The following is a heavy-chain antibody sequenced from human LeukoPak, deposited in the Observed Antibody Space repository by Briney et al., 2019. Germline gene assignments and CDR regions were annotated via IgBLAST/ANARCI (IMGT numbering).Heavy chain of an antibody. D-gene: IGHD5-24*01. Sequence: PSETLSLTCTVSGGSISSGGYYWSWIRQPPGKGLEWIGYIYHSGSTYYNPSLKSRVTISVDRSKNQFSLKLSSVTAADTAVYYCARFSPYRDNYFDYWGQGTLVTVSS. V-gene: IGHV4-30-2*01. CDR1: GGSISSGGYY. CDR2: IYHSGST. J-gene: IGHJ4*02. CDR3: ARFSPYRDNYFDY.